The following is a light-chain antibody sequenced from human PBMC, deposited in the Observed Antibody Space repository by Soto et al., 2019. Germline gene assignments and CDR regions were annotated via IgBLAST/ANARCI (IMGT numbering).Light chain of an antibody. CDR3: HQYDDWPPGGT. CDR2: GAS. V-gene: IGKV3-15*01. J-gene: IGKJ1*01. CDR1: QSVDTD. Sequence: ERVMTQSPTTLSVSPGGRVTLSCRASQSVDTDLAWYQKKPGQAPRLLIYGASTRATGVPARFSGSGSGTEFTLTISSLQSEDFAVYYCHQYDDWPPGGTFGQGTKVEIK.